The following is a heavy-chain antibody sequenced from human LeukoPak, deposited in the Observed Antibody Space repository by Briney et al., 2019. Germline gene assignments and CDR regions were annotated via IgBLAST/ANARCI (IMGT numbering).Heavy chain of an antibody. J-gene: IGHJ4*02. CDR3: AKQGIAAAGTFRNFFDY. Sequence: GGSLRLSCAASGFTFSSYGMHWVRQAPGKGLEWVAFIRYDGSNKYYADSVKGRFTISRDNSKNTLYLQMNSLRAEDTAVYYCAKQGIAAAGTFRNFFDYWGQGTLVTVSS. CDR2: IRYDGSNK. D-gene: IGHD6-13*01. CDR1: GFTFSSYG. V-gene: IGHV3-30*02.